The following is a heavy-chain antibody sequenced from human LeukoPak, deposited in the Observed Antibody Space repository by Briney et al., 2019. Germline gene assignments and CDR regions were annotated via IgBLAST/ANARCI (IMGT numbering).Heavy chain of an antibody. CDR1: GFTFSTFW. CDR3: ARDKIMGASLFDY. CDR2: IKQDGSET. D-gene: IGHD3-16*01. Sequence: GGSLRLSCAASGFTFSTFWMSWVRQAPGKGLEWVANIKQDGSETYYVDSVKGRFTVSRDNAKNSLYLQMNSLRIEDTAVYYCARDKIMGASLFDYWGQGSLVTVSS. J-gene: IGHJ4*02. V-gene: IGHV3-7*01.